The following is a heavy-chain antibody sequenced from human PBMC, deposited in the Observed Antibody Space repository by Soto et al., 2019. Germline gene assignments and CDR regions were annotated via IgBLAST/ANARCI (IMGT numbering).Heavy chain of an antibody. CDR3: ARVRYSSTLYYFDY. J-gene: IGHJ4*02. V-gene: IGHV3-13*01. CDR1: GFTFSSYD. Sequence: GGSLRLSCAASGFTFSSYDMHWVRQATGKGLEWVSAIGTAGDTYYPGSVKGRFTISRENAKNSLYLQMNSLRAEDTAVYYCARVRYSSTLYYFDYWGQGTLVTVSS. D-gene: IGHD6-13*01. CDR2: IGTAGDT.